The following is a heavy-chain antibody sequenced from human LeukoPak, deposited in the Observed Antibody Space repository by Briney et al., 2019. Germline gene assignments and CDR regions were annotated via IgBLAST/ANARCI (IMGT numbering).Heavy chain of an antibody. J-gene: IGHJ5*02. CDR1: GFTFSTFW. D-gene: IGHD3-10*01. CDR2: INSDGTST. V-gene: IGHV3-74*01. Sequence: GGSLRVSCVASGFTFSTFWMHWVGQAPGKGLVWVAHINSDGTSTGYADSVKGRLTISRDTGKNTLYLQMNSLRAEDTAVYYCVRATSVRGVNSWFDPWGQGTLVTVSS. CDR3: VRATSVRGVNSWFDP.